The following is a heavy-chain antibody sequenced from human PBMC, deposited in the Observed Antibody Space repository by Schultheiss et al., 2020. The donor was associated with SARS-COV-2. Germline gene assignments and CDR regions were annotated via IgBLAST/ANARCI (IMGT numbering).Heavy chain of an antibody. V-gene: IGHV6-1*01. CDR1: RDSVSSNSAA. Sequence: SQTLSLTCAISRDSVSSNSAAWNWIRQSPSRGLEWLGRTYYRSKWYNDYAVSVKSRITNNPDTSKNQFSLKLSSVTAADTAVYYCARIGYDFWSGYPSPTPYYYYGMDVWGQGTTVTVSS. CDR3: ARIGYDFWSGYPSPTPYYYYGMDV. CDR2: TYYRSKWYN. D-gene: IGHD3-3*01. J-gene: IGHJ6*02.